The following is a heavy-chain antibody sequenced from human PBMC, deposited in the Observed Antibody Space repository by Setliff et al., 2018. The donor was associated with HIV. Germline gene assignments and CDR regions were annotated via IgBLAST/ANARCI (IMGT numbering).Heavy chain of an antibody. J-gene: IGHJ4*02. CDR3: ARGIDNFWTGYFA. CDR1: GGSISSRY. D-gene: IGHD3-3*01. CDR2: IYYNGNT. V-gene: IGHV4-59*11. Sequence: SETLSLTCTVSGGSISSRYWSWIRQPPGKGLEWIGIIYYNGNTNYSPSLKSRVTISEDTSKKQVSLKLRSVTAADTAVYYCARGIDNFWTGYFAWGQGTLVTVSS.